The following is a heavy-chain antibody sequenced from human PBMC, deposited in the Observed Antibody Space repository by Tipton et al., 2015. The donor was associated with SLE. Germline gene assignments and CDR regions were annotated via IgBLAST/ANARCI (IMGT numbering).Heavy chain of an antibody. V-gene: IGHV4-34*01. Sequence: GLVKPSETLPLTCAVYGGSFSAYYWSWLRQPPGKGLEWIGEINHSGSTNYNPSLKSRLTISVDTSKKQFSLKLSSVIVADTAVYYCQGRVVVLPSAKGSDYGMDVWGQGTTVTVSS. CDR2: INHSGST. CDR3: QGRVVVLPSAKGSDYGMDV. D-gene: IGHD2-2*01. J-gene: IGHJ6*02. CDR1: GGSFSAYY.